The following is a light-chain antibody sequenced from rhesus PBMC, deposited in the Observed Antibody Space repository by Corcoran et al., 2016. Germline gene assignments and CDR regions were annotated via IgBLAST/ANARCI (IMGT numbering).Light chain of an antibody. CDR3: LQYSSSPPFT. J-gene: IGKJ3*01. Sequence: DIQMTQSPSSLSASVGDKVTITCRASQGISSWLAWYQQPPGKAPKLLIYKASSLQSGVPSRVRGSGSGTEFTLTISSLQPEDFATYYCLQYSSSPPFTFGPGTKLDIK. CDR2: KAS. V-gene: IGKV1-22*01. CDR1: QGISSW.